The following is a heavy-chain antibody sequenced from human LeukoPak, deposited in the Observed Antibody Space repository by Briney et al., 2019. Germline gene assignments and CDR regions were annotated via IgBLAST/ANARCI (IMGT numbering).Heavy chain of an antibody. CDR1: GYSISSGYY. Sequence: SETLSLTCTVSGYSISSGYYWGWIRQPPGKGLEWIGSIYHSGSTYYNPSLKSRVTISVDTSKNQFSLKLSSVTAADTAVYYCAREVGFGVYGMDVWGQGTTVTVSS. V-gene: IGHV4-38-2*02. J-gene: IGHJ6*02. CDR2: IYHSGST. D-gene: IGHD3-3*01. CDR3: AREVGFGVYGMDV.